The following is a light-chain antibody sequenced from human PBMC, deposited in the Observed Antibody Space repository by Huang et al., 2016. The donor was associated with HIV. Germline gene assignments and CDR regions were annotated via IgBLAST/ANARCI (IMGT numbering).Light chain of an antibody. Sequence: DIQLTQSPSSLSASVGDRVTITCRACQSVSIYLNWYQQKPGKAPEVLIYAASSLHRGVPSRFSGSGSGTDFTLTISSLQPEDFATYYCHQGFSPQTFGQGTKVDIK. V-gene: IGKV1-39*01. CDR2: AAS. CDR3: HQGFSPQT. J-gene: IGKJ1*01. CDR1: QSVSIY.